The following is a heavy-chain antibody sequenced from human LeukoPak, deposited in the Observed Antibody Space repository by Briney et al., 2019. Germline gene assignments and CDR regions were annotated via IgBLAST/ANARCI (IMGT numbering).Heavy chain of an antibody. J-gene: IGHJ3*02. CDR1: GGSISSSSYY. D-gene: IGHD2-15*01. CDR3: ARYCSGGSCYSFVGGAFDI. Sequence: SEALSLTCTVSGGSISSSSYYSGWIRQPPGKGLEWIGSIYYSGSTYYNPSLKSRVTVSVDTSKNQFSLKLSSVTAADTAVYYCARYCSGGSCYSFVGGAFDIWGQGTMVTVSS. CDR2: IYYSGST. V-gene: IGHV4-39*01.